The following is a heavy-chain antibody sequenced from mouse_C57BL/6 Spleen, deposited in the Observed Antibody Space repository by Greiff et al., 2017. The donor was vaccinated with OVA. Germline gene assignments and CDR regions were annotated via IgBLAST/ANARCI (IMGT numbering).Heavy chain of an antibody. CDR1: GYTFTSYW. CDR2: IDPSDSET. V-gene: IGHV1-52*01. D-gene: IGHD2-2*01. Sequence: VQLQQPGAELVRPGSSVKLSCKASGYTFTSYWMHWVKQRPIQGLEWIGNIDPSDSETHYNQKFKDKATLTVDKSSSTAYMQLSSLTSEDSAVYYCARSSTMVRYFDVWGTGTTVTVSS. CDR3: ARSSTMVRYFDV. J-gene: IGHJ1*03.